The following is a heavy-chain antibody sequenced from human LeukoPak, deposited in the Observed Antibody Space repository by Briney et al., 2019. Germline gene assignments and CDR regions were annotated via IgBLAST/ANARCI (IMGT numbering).Heavy chain of an antibody. CDR3: ARIGSYYYFDY. D-gene: IGHD1-26*01. CDR1: GFSLSTSGMR. V-gene: IGHV2-70*04. J-gene: IGHJ4*02. CDR2: IDWDDDK. Sequence: SGPALAKPTQTLTLTCTFSGFSLSTSGMRVSWIRQPPRKALEWLARIDWDDDKFYSTSLKTRLTISKDTSKNQVVLTMTNMDPVDTATYYCARIGSYYYFDYWGQGTLVTVSS.